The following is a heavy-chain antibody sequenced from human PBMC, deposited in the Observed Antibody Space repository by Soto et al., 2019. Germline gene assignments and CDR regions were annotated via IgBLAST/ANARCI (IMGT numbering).Heavy chain of an antibody. Sequence: SETLSLTCTVSGGSISSYYWSWIRQTPGKGLEWIGYIFYFGSTNYNPSLKSRVTLSIDTSKNQLSLKLTSVTAADTAVYYCARGTDTWFFALWGRGTLVTVSS. V-gene: IGHV4-59*12. D-gene: IGHD3-9*01. CDR1: GGSISSYY. J-gene: IGHJ2*01. CDR3: ARGTDTWFFAL. CDR2: IFYFGST.